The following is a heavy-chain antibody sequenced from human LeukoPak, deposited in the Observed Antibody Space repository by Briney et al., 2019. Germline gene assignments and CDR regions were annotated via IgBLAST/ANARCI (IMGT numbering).Heavy chain of an antibody. CDR2: VYYSGST. CDR3: ARATNYYDSSGYYPRPHFDY. Sequence: SETLSLTCTVSGGSISGYYYNWIRQPPGKGLEWIGYVYYSGSTNYNPSLKSRVTISLDTSKNQFSLKLSSLTAADTAVYYCARATNYYDSSGYYPRPHFDYWGRGTLVTVSS. D-gene: IGHD3-22*01. CDR1: GGSISGYY. J-gene: IGHJ4*02. V-gene: IGHV4-59*01.